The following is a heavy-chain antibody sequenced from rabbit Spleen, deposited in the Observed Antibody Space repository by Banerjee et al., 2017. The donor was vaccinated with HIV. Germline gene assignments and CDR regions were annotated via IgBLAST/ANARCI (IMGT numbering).Heavy chain of an antibody. Sequence: QEQLVESGGDLVKPGASLTLTCMASGFSFSAGYYMCWVRQAPGKGLEWIACIHAGSNKNIYYASWAKGRFTISKTSSTTVTLQMTSLTAADTATYFCARFYAGYGDFGYAAMWGPGTLVTVS. V-gene: IGHV1S45*01. CDR1: GFSFSAGYY. CDR2: IHAGSNKNI. J-gene: IGHJ4*01. D-gene: IGHD7-1*01. CDR3: ARFYAGYGDFGYAAM.